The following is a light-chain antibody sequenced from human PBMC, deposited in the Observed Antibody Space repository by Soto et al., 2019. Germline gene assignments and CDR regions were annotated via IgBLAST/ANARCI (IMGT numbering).Light chain of an antibody. CDR2: NSF. V-gene: IGLV1-44*01. Sequence: QSVLTQPPSASGTPGQRVTISCSGRTSNIGTYTVNWYQHFPGAAPKLLIYNSFQRPSGVPDRFRGSKSVTSASLAVSGLQSEDEADYYCATWDDSLGGPVFGGGTKVTVL. CDR1: TSNIGTYT. J-gene: IGLJ3*02. CDR3: ATWDDSLGGPV.